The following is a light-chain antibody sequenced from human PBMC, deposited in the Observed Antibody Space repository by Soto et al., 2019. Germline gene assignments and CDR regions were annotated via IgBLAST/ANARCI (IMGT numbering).Light chain of an antibody. CDR1: QSLSSNY. CDR2: GAS. J-gene: IGKJ3*01. CDR3: QHYGRSAIFT. V-gene: IGKV3-20*01. Sequence: EIVLTQSPGTLSLSPGERATLSCRASQSLSSNYLAWYQQKPGQAPRLLIYGASSRASGIPDRFSGSGSGTEFSLTISSLEPEDFAVYYCQHYGRSAIFTLGPGTTVDIK.